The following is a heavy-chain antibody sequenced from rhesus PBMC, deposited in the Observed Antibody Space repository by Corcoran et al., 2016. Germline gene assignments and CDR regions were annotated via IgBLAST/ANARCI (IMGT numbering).Heavy chain of an antibody. CDR2: IRSKVYGETA. J-gene: IGHJ4*01. Sequence: EVQLVESGGGLVQPGGSLRLSGAASGFTFSDHYMYWVRQAPGKGLEWVGFIRSKVYGETAEYATSVNGRFTISSDDSNSIAYLQMNSLKTEDTAVYYYTRDRGSSYVFDYWGQGVLVTVSS. V-gene: IGHV3-6*01. CDR3: TRDRGSSYVFDY. CDR1: GFTFSDHY. D-gene: IGHD6-43*01.